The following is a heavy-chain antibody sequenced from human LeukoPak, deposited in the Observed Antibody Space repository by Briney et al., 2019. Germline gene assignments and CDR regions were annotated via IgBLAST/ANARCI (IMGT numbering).Heavy chain of an antibody. J-gene: IGHJ5*02. D-gene: IGHD2-2*01. CDR2: IIPIFGTA. V-gene: IGHV1-69*13. CDR3: ARDRDIVVVPAASNWFDP. CDR1: GYTFTSFG. Sequence: SVKVSCKASGYTFTSFGISWVRQAPGQGLEWMGGIIPIFGTANYAQKFQGRVTITADESTSTAYMELSSLRSEDTAVYYCARDRDIVVVPAASNWFDPWGQGTLVTVSS.